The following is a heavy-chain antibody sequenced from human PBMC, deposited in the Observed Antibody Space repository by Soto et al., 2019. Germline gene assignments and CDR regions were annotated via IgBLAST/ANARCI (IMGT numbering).Heavy chain of an antibody. Sequence: EVQLVESGGGLVQPGRSLRLSCAASGFTSDDHGMHWVRQAPGKGLEWVSGLIWNNGNTGYADSVKGRFTISRDNVKNSLYLQMNSLRVEDTAFYYCVKDIEPGGAAYWGQGTLVTVSS. CDR3: VKDIEPGGAAY. CDR2: LIWNNGNT. CDR1: GFTSDDHG. V-gene: IGHV3-9*02. J-gene: IGHJ4*02. D-gene: IGHD3-16*01.